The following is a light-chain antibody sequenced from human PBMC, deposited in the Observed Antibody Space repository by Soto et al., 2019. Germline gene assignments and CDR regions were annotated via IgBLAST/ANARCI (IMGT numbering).Light chain of an antibody. J-gene: IGKJ3*01. CDR2: GAS. V-gene: IGKV3-20*01. CDR3: QQYENRPYT. Sequence: EIVLTQSPGTLSLSPGERATLSCRATQTISSNYLAWYRQKPGQAPKLLIHGASTRATGIPDRFSGSGSGTDFTFTISSLQPEDNATYYCQQYENRPYTFGPGTKVDIK. CDR1: QTISSNY.